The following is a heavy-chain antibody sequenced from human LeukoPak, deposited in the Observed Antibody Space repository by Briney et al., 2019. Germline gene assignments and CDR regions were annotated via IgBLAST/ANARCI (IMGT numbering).Heavy chain of an antibody. CDR1: GGTFSSYA. CDR2: IIPILGTA. V-gene: IGHV1-69*13. D-gene: IGHD3-10*01. CDR3: ARDRYYYGSGSYLWYYYGMDV. Sequence: EASVKVSCKASGGTFSSYAISWVRQAPGQGLEWMGGIIPILGTANYAQKFQGRVTITADESTSTAYMELSSLRSEDTAVYYCARDRYYYGSGSYLWYYYGMDVWGQGTTVTVSS. J-gene: IGHJ6*02.